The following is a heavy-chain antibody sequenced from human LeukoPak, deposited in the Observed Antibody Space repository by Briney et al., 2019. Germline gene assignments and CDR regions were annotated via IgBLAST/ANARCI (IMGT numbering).Heavy chain of an antibody. CDR1: GGSISSYY. CDR3: ARVRWLQWIFDY. CDR2: IYYSGST. D-gene: IGHD5-24*01. Sequence: SQTLSLTCTVSGGSISSYYWSWIRQPPGKGLEWIGYIYYSGSTNYNPSLKSRVTISIDTSKNQFSLKLSSVTAADTAVYYCARVRWLQWIFDYWGQGTLVTVSS. J-gene: IGHJ4*02. V-gene: IGHV4-59*01.